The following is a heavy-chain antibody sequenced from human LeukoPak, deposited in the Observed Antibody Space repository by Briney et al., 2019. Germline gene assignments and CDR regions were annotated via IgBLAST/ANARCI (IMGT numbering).Heavy chain of an antibody. V-gene: IGHV4-30-2*01. CDR3: ARDLPLAAAAKDVYDL. D-gene: IGHD6-13*01. Sequence: SETLSLTCTVSGGSISSGGYSWGWIRQPPGKGLEWIGNIHHSGGTYYNPSLKSRVTISVDRSKNQFSLTLNSVTAADTAAYYCARDLPLAAAAKDVYDLWGQGTLVTVSS. CDR2: IHHSGGT. CDR1: GGSISSGGYS. J-gene: IGHJ3*01.